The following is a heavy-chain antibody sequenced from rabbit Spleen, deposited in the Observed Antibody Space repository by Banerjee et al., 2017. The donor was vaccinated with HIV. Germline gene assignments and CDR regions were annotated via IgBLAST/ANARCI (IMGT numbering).Heavy chain of an antibody. Sequence: QSLEESGGGLVQPEGSLTLTCKAAGFDFSSTYWMCWVRQAPGKGLEWIGCICTTRSYTDYASWAKGRFTISKPSSTTVTLQMTSLTVADTATYFCARGVNVVGYNSALWGPGTLVTVS. J-gene: IGHJ6*01. CDR2: ICTTRSYT. CDR1: GFDFSSTYW. V-gene: IGHV1S40*01. D-gene: IGHD7-1*01. CDR3: ARGVNVVGYNSAL.